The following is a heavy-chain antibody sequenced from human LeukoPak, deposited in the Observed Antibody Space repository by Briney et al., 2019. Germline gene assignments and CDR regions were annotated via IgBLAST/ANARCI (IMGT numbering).Heavy chain of an antibody. J-gene: IGHJ4*02. D-gene: IGHD5-12*01. CDR3: ARDLYSGYEMGY. V-gene: IGHV1-69*05. CDR1: GGTFSSYA. CDR2: IIPIFGTA. Sequence: SVKVSCKASGGTFSSYAISWVRQAPGQGLEWMGGIIPIFGTANYAQKFQGRVTITTDESTSTAYMELSSLRSEDTAVYYCARDLYSGYEMGYWGQGTLVTVSS.